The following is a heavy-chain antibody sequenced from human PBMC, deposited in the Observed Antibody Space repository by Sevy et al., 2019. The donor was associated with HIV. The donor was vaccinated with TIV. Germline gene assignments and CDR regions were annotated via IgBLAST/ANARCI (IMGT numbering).Heavy chain of an antibody. CDR3: ARDAMRVGNSNCYYGMDV. CDR2: ISSSSNII. D-gene: IGHD2-2*01. V-gene: IGHV3-48*02. CDR1: GFTLSPYS. Sequence: GGSLRLSCAASGFTLSPYSMEWVRQAPGKGLEWVSHISSSSNIIYYADSVKGRFTVSRDNAKNSLYLRMDSLRDEDTAVYYCARDAMRVGNSNCYYGMDVWGQGTTVTVSS. J-gene: IGHJ6*02.